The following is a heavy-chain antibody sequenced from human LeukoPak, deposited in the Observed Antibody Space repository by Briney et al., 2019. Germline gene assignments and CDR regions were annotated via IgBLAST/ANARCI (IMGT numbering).Heavy chain of an antibody. V-gene: IGHV1-2*02. J-gene: IGHJ4*01. D-gene: IGHD5-24*01. CDR1: GYTFTGYH. CDR2: INPNTGDT. CDR3: TRDPEMGTILFEC. Sequence: AAVKESCKASGYTFTGYHMHWVRQPPGQGLEWMGWINPNTGDTNYAQEFQSRVTMTRDTSISAAYMELSWLRSDDTAVYYCTRDPEMGTILFECWGQGRLVSVSS.